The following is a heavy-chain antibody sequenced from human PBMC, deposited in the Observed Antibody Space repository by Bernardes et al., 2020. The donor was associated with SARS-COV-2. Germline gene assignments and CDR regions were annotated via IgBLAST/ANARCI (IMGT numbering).Heavy chain of an antibody. CDR1: GGTINDYY. D-gene: IGHD2-8*02. J-gene: IGHJ3*02. Sequence: SETLSLTCTVSGGTINDYYWSWIRQAPGKGLEWLGYIYQSGSTTYNPSLKSRVTMSVDTSKNHFSLRLSSVTAADTAMYFCARGGISAKYWGSFDIWGQGTMVTVSS. CDR3: ARGGISAKYWGSFDI. V-gene: IGHV4-59*01. CDR2: IYQSGST.